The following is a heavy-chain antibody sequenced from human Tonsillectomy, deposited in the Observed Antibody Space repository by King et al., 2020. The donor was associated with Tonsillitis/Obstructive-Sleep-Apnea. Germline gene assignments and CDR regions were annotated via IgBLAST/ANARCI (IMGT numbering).Heavy chain of an antibody. CDR1: GFTFSSYA. Sequence: VQLVESGGGVVQPGRSLRLSCAASGFTFSSYAMHWVRQAPGKGLEGVAVISYAGSNKYYADSVKGRFTISRDNSKNTLYLQMNSLRAEDTAVYYCARDGLDWGDYYYYYMDVWGKGTTVTVSS. CDR3: ARDGLDWGDYYYYYMDV. J-gene: IGHJ6*03. V-gene: IGHV3-30*04. D-gene: IGHD3-3*01. CDR2: ISYAGSNK.